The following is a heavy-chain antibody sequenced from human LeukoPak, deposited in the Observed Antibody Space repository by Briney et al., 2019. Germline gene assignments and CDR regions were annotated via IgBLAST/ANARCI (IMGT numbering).Heavy chain of an antibody. V-gene: IGHV3-66*01. D-gene: IGHD6-13*01. CDR1: GFTVSGDN. CDR2: FHSGGDT. Sequence: PGGSLRLSCAASGFTVSGDNMSWVRQSPAKGLEWVATFHSGGDTYYADSVKGRFTIPRDDSQNMVYLQMNNLRVEDTALYYCASFTSSWHPWGQGTPVTVSS. CDR3: ASFTSSWHP. J-gene: IGHJ1*01.